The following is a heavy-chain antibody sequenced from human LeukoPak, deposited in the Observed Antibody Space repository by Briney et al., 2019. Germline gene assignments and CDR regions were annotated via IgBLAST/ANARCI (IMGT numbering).Heavy chain of an antibody. J-gene: IGHJ4*02. CDR3: VRDNPRCCGVVPANIDDS. CDR1: GFTFDDYA. Sequence: PGGSLRLSCAASGFTFDDYAMHWVRQAPGKGLEWVSSISSGSSYIYYADSVKGRFTISRDNAKNSLYLQMHSLRAEDTAVYYCVRDNPRCCGVVPANIDDSWGQGTLVTVSS. D-gene: IGHD2-15*01. V-gene: IGHV3-21*01. CDR2: ISSGSSYI.